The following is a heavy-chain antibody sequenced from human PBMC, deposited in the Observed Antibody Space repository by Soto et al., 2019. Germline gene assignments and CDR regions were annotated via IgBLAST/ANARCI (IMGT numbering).Heavy chain of an antibody. J-gene: IGHJ4*02. CDR2: ISWNSGSI. CDR3: AKDKGYCSGGSCYYFDY. Sequence: DVQLVESGGGLVQPGRSLRLSCAASGFTFDDYAMHWVRQAPGKGLEWVSGISWNSGSIGYADSVKGRFTISRDNAKNSLYLQMNSLRAEDTALYYCAKDKGYCSGGSCYYFDYWGQGTLVTDSS. CDR1: GFTFDDYA. V-gene: IGHV3-9*01. D-gene: IGHD2-15*01.